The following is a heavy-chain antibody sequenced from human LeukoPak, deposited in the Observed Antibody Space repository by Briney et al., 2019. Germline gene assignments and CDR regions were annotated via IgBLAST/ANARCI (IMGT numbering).Heavy chain of an antibody. Sequence: SETLSLTCTVSGGSISSYYWSWIRQPPGKGLEWIGYIYYSGSTNYNPSLKSRVTISVDTSKNQFSLKLSSVTAADTAVYYCARDSGGDSLDCWGQGTLVTVSS. CDR1: GGSISSYY. CDR2: IYYSGST. D-gene: IGHD3-10*01. CDR3: ARDSGGDSLDC. J-gene: IGHJ4*02. V-gene: IGHV4-59*01.